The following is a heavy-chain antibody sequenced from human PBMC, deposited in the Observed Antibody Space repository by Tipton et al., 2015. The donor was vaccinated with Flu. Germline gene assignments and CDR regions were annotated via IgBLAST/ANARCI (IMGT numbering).Heavy chain of an antibody. CDR2: IYYSGST. D-gene: IGHD5-12*01. CDR3: ARGDSGYGYYYYGMDV. CDR1: GGSISSYY. V-gene: IGHV4-59*01. J-gene: IGHJ6*02. Sequence: TLSLTCTVSGGSISSYYWSWIRQPPGKGLEWIGYIYYSGSTNYNPSLKSRVTISVDTSKNQFSLKLSSVTAADTAVYYCARGDSGYGYYYYGMDVWGQGTTVTVSS.